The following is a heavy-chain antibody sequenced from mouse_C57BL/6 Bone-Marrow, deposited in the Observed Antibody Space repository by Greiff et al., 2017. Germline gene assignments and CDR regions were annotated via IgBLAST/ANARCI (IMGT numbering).Heavy chain of an antibody. J-gene: IGHJ3*01. CDR2: IRSKSNNYAT. Sequence: EVQLVESGGGLVQPKGSLKLSCAASGFSINTYAMNWVRQAPGKGLEWVGRIRSKSNNYATYYAGSVKDSFTISRDDSEIMLFLQINNLKTEDTAMYCCVRHAFAYWGQGTLVTVSA. CDR1: GFSINTYA. V-gene: IGHV10-1*01. CDR3: VRHAFAY.